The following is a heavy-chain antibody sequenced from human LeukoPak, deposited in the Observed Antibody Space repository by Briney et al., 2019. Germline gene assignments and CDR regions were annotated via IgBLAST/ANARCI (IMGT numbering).Heavy chain of an antibody. V-gene: IGHV1-2*04. CDR3: ARELRYFDWSPPYYYYGMDV. Sequence: GASVNVSCKASGYTFTGYYMHWVRQAPGQGLEWMGWINPNSGGTNYAQKFQGWVTMTRDTSISTAYMELSRLRSDDTAVYYCARELRYFDWSPPYYYYGMDVWGQGTTVTVSS. J-gene: IGHJ6*02. CDR2: INPNSGGT. CDR1: GYTFTGYY. D-gene: IGHD3-9*01.